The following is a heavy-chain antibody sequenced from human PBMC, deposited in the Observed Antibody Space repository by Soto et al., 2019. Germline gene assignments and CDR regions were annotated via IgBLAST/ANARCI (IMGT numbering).Heavy chain of an antibody. CDR1: GFTFSTYA. Sequence: GVSLRLSCAASGFTFSTYAMSWVRQAPGKGLEWVSTISDSGGSTYYADSVKGRFTISRDNSKNTLYLLMNSLSAEDTALYYCAKVHGSGTYYNFPDDWGQGTLVTVSS. J-gene: IGHJ4*02. D-gene: IGHD3-10*01. CDR3: AKVHGSGTYYNFPDD. CDR2: ISDSGGST. V-gene: IGHV3-23*01.